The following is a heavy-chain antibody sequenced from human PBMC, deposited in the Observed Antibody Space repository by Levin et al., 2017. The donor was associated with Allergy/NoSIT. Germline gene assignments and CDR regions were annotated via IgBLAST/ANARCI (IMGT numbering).Heavy chain of an antibody. J-gene: IGHJ4*02. CDR3: MNLNYYGSGSSYGG. V-gene: IGHV3-64D*06. D-gene: IGHD3-10*01. CDR2: ISSNGGIT. Sequence: GESLKISCVVSGFTFSSYAMHWVRQAPGKGLEYVSAISSNGGITYYADSVKGRFTISRDNSKNTLYLQMSSLRAEDTAVYYCMNLNYYGSGSSYGGWGQGTLVTVSS. CDR1: GFTFSSYA.